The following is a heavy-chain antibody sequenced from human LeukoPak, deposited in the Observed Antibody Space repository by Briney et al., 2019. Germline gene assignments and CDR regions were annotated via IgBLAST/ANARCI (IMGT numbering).Heavy chain of an antibody. J-gene: IGHJ6*03. CDR2: INHSGST. CDR1: GGSFSGYY. Sequence: KPSETLSLTCAVYGGSFSGYYWSWIRHPPGKGLEWIGEINHSGSTNYNPSLKSRVTISVDTSKNQFPLKLSSVTAADTAVYYCARGRIAVYYYYYYMDVWGKGTTVTVSS. CDR3: ARGRIAVYYYYYYMDV. D-gene: IGHD6-19*01. V-gene: IGHV4-34*01.